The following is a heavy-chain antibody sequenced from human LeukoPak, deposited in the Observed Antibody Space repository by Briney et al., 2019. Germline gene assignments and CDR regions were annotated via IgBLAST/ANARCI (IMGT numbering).Heavy chain of an antibody. CDR3: VRGTGY. Sequence: GGSLRLSCSVSGFTFSTYVMHWVRQAPGKGLEYVLAISSNGDNTYYADSVKGRFTISRDNSKNTLYLQMSSLRPDDTAVYFCVRGTGYWGQGTLVTVSS. CDR2: ISSNGDNT. J-gene: IGHJ4*02. V-gene: IGHV3-64D*06. CDR1: GFTFSTYV.